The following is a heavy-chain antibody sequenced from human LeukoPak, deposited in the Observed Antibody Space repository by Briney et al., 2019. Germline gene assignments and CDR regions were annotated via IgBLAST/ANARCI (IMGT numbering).Heavy chain of an antibody. CDR1: GYTFSIFD. Sequence: GASVKVSCKASGYTFSIFDIHGVRQAPGQRLEWMGRINAGNGNTKYSQKFQGRVTITRDTSASTAYMELSSLRSEDTAVYYCARWDSGYYGDAFDIWGQGTMVTVSS. CDR3: ARWDSGYYGDAFDI. CDR2: INAGNGNT. V-gene: IGHV1-3*01. J-gene: IGHJ3*02. D-gene: IGHD5-12*01.